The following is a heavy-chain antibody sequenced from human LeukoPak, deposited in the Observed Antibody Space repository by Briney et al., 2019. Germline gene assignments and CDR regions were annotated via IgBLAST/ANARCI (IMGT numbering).Heavy chain of an antibody. CDR1: YASIAGYY. CDR2: LYYGGST. CDR3: ARMGSTSNFYHYYFDV. V-gene: IGHV4-59*01. D-gene: IGHD6-6*01. J-gene: IGHJ6*03. Sequence: SETLSLTCSVPYASIAGYYWSWIRQSPGKGLEWIGNLYYGGSTNYNPSLTSRVTMSVATSGNQFFLRLTSVTAADTAVYYCARMGSTSNFYHYYFDVWGKGITVIVSS.